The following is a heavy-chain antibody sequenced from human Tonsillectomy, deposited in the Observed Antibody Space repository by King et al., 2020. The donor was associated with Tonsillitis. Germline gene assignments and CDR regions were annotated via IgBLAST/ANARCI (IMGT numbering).Heavy chain of an antibody. CDR1: GGSISSGDYY. J-gene: IGHJ6*02. D-gene: IGHD5-12*01. Sequence: VQLQESGPGLVKPSQTLSLTCTVSGGSISSGDYYWSWIRQPPGKGLEWIGYIYYSGSTYYNPSLKSRVTISVDTSKNQFSLKLSSVTAADTAVYYCARGSYSGYDDPYYGMDVWGQGTTVTVSS. V-gene: IGHV4-30-4*01. CDR2: IYYSGST. CDR3: ARGSYSGYDDPYYGMDV.